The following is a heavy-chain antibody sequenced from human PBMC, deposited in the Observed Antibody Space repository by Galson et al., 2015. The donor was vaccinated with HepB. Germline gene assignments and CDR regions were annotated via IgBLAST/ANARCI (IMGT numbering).Heavy chain of an antibody. CDR3: ARGGSLDPRLDY. D-gene: IGHD1-1*01. V-gene: IGHV3-30-3*01. J-gene: IGHJ4*02. Sequence: SLRLSCAASGFTFSSYAMHWVRQAPGKGLEWVAVISYDGSNKYYADSVKGRFTISRDNSKNTLYLQMNSLRAEDTAVYYCARGGSLDPRLDYWGQGTLVTVSS. CDR1: GFTFSSYA. CDR2: ISYDGSNK.